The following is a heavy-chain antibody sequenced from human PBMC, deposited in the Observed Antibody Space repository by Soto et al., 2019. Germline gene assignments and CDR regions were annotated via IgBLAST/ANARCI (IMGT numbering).Heavy chain of an antibody. CDR3: AKWGRELFGFDQ. J-gene: IGHJ4*02. CDR2: ISYDEENK. V-gene: IGHV3-30*18. D-gene: IGHD1-26*01. Sequence: GGSLRLSCAASGFIFKSFAMHWVRQAPGKGLEWVALISYDEENKVYADSVKGRFTISRDNSKNMMYLEMNSLRPEDTGVYHCAKWGRELFGFDQWGQGTPVTVSS. CDR1: GFIFKSFA.